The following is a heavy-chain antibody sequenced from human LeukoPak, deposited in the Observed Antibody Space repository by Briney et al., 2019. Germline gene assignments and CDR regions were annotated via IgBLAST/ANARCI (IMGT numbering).Heavy chain of an antibody. CDR2: INPSGGST. CDR1: GYTFAIYY. CDR3: ARAKGLFDH. J-gene: IGHJ4*02. Sequence: ASVKVSCKASGYTFAIYYIHWVRQAPGQGLEWTGIINPSGGSTSYTQKFQGRLTMTRDTSTSTVYMELSSLRSEDTAVYCCARAKGLFDHWGQGTLVTVSS. V-gene: IGHV1-46*01.